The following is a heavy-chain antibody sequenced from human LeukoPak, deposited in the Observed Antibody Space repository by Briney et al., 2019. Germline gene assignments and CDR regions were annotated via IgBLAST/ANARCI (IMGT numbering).Heavy chain of an antibody. V-gene: IGHV4-39*01. CDR3: ARFFAEGGGYYFDY. CDR1: GGSISSSSYY. Sequence: SETLSLTCTVSGGSISSSSYYWGWIRQPPGKGLEWIGSIYYSGSTYCNPSLKSRVTISVDTSKNQFSLKVRSVTAADTAVYSCARFFAEGGGYYFDYWGQGTLVTVSS. J-gene: IGHJ4*02. CDR2: IYYSGST. D-gene: IGHD3-3*01.